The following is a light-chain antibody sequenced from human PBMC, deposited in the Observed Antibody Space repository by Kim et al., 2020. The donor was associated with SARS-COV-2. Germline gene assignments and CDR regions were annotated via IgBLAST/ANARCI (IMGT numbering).Light chain of an antibody. J-gene: IGKJ1*01. CDR1: QAIRNE. V-gene: IGKV1-6*01. CDR3: LQDSRYPRT. CDR2: AAS. Sequence: SASTGDRVTITCRASQAIRNELGWYQQKPGKAPKVLIYAASTLQSGVSSRFSGSGSGTDFTLTISSLQPEDFATYYCLQDSRYPRTFGQGTKVDIK.